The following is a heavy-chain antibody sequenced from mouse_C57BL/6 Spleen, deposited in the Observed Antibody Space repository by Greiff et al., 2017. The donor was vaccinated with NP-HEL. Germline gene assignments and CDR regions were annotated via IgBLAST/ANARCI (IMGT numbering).Heavy chain of an antibody. V-gene: IGHV1-74*01. CDR3: ALYYGSRAWFAY. J-gene: IGHJ3*01. CDR1: GYTFTSYW. D-gene: IGHD1-1*01. CDR2: IHPSDSDT. Sequence: QVQLQQPGAELVKPGASVKVSCKASGYTFTSYWMHWVKQRPGQGLEWIGRIHPSDSDTNYNQKFKGKATLTVDKSSSTAYMQLSSLTSEDSAVYYWALYYGSRAWFAYWGQGTLVTVSA.